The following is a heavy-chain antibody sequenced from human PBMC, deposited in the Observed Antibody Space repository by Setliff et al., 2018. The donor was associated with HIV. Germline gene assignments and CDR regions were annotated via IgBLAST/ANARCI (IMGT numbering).Heavy chain of an antibody. CDR2: IYYSGST. CDR1: GGSISSDY. V-gene: IGHV4-59*08. CDR3: ARGYSNYGYQDY. D-gene: IGHD4-4*01. Sequence: SETLSLTCTVSGGSISSDYWSWIRQPPGKGLEWIGYIYYSGSTNYNPSLKSRVTISVATSKNQFSLKLSPVTAADTAVYYCARGYSNYGYQDYWGQGTVVPVSS. J-gene: IGHJ4*02.